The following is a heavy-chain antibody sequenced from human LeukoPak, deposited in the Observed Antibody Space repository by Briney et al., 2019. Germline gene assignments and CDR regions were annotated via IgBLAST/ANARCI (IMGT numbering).Heavy chain of an antibody. Sequence: GGSLRLSCAASGFTFINYGMHWLRQAPGKALDWVAAIWYDESNHHYSESVRGRFTISRDNSRNTLRLQMHSPRAEDTAVYYCARDPGHSGDYYFDYWGQGTLVSVSS. CDR3: ARDPGHSGDYYFDY. J-gene: IGHJ4*02. D-gene: IGHD4-17*01. V-gene: IGHV3-33*01. CDR2: IWYDESNH. CDR1: GFTFINYG.